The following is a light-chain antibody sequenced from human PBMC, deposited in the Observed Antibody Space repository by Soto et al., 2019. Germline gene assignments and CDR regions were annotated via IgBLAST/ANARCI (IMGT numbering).Light chain of an antibody. CDR2: DVS. J-gene: IGLJ2*01. Sequence: QSALTQPASVSGSPGQSITISCTGTSSDVGGYNYVSWYQQHPGKAPKLMIYDVSNRPSGVSNRFSGSKSGNTASLTISGVPAEDEADYYCSSYTSSTVVLGGGTKLTVL. CDR1: SSDVGGYNY. V-gene: IGLV2-14*01. CDR3: SSYTSSTVV.